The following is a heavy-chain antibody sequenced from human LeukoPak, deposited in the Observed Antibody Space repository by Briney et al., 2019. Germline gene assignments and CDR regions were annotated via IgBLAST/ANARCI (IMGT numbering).Heavy chain of an antibody. D-gene: IGHD3-9*01. J-gene: IGHJ6*02. CDR2: ISAYNGNT. V-gene: IGHV1-18*01. CDR3: ARDPAQNYDILTGYYLGYYYYGMDV. CDR1: GYTFTSYG. Sequence: ASVKVSCKASGYTFTSYGISWVRQAPGQGLEWMGWISAYNGNTNYAQKLQGRVTMTTDTSTSTTYMELRSLRSDDTAVYYCARDPAQNYDILTGYYLGYYYYGMDVWGQGTTVTVSS.